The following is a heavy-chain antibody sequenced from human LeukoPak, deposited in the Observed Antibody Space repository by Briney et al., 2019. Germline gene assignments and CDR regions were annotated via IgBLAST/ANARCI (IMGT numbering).Heavy chain of an antibody. V-gene: IGHV4-59*12. CDR1: GGSISSYY. Sequence: PSETLSLTCTVSGGSISSYYWTWIRQPPGKGLEWIGTIYYTGRTNYNPSLKSRITISIDTSENQFSLKLSSVTAADTAVYYCARVRRQLDYWGQGTLVTVSS. CDR3: ARVRRQLDY. J-gene: IGHJ4*02. CDR2: IYYTGRT. D-gene: IGHD6-6*01.